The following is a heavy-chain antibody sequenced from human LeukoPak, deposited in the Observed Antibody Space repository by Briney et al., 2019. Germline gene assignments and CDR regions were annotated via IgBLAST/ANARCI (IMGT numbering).Heavy chain of an antibody. D-gene: IGHD2-15*01. Sequence: GSLRLSCAASEFTFSTYWMSWARQAPGKGLEWVADIKKDGGEKYYVDSVKGRFTISRQNAKNSLFLQMNSLRAEDTAVYYCARHRSGGSQDDAFDIWGQGTMVTVSS. V-gene: IGHV3-7*01. J-gene: IGHJ3*02. CDR1: EFTFSTYW. CDR3: ARHRSGGSQDDAFDI. CDR2: IKKDGGEK.